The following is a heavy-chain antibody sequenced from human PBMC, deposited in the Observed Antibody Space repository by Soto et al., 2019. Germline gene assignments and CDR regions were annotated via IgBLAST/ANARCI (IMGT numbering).Heavy chain of an antibody. V-gene: IGHV3-48*02. CDR1: GFPFSSNS. CDR3: ARFWDGRVRLPWYFDL. Sequence: EVQLVESGGGLVQPGGSLRLSCAASGFPFSSNSMNWVRQAPGKGLEWISYISSSDNTIYYADSVMGRFTISRDNADNSLYLQMDSLRDEDTAVYYCARFWDGRVRLPWYFDLWGRGTLVTVSS. J-gene: IGHJ2*01. D-gene: IGHD2-15*01. CDR2: ISSSDNTI.